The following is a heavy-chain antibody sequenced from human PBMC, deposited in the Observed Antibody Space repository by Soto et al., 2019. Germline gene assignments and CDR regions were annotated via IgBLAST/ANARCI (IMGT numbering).Heavy chain of an antibody. Sequence: PGGSLRLSCAASGITFSSYWMRWVRQSPGKGLEWVANIKHDGSDKYYVDSVKGRFTSSRDNAKNSLYLQMNSLRAEDTAVYYCARVSPYYYYGMDVWGQGTTVTVSS. V-gene: IGHV3-7*03. J-gene: IGHJ6*02. CDR3: ARVSPYYYYGMDV. CDR1: GITFSSYW. CDR2: IKHDGSDK.